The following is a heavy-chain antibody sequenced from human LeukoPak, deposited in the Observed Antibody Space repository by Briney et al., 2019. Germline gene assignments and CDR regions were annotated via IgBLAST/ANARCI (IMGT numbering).Heavy chain of an antibody. CDR1: GFTFDDYG. CDR3: AKDYGYSSSWYDY. Sequence: GGSLRLSCEASGFTFDDYGMHWVRQASGRGLEWVSTISWNSASVGYVDSVKGRFTISRDNAKKTLYLQMNSLRPEDTALYYCAKDYGYSSSWYDYWGQGTLVTVSS. J-gene: IGHJ4*02. CDR2: ISWNSASV. D-gene: IGHD6-13*01. V-gene: IGHV3-9*01.